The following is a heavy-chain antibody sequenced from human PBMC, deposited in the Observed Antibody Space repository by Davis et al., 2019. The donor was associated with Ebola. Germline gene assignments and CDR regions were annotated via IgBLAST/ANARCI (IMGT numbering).Heavy chain of an antibody. CDR1: GYTFTSYG. J-gene: IGHJ6*02. CDR2: ISAYNGNT. V-gene: IGHV1-18*01. CDR3: ARYCSGGSCRGYYYYGMDV. D-gene: IGHD2-15*01. Sequence: ASVKVSCKASGYTFTSYGISWVRQAPGQGLEWMGWISAYNGNTNYAQKLQGRVTMTTDTSTSTAYMELRSLRSDDTAVYYCARYCSGGSCRGYYYYGMDVWGQGTTVTVSS.